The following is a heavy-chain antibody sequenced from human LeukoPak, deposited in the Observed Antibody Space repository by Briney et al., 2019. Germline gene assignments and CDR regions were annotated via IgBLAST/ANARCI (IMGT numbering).Heavy chain of an antibody. D-gene: IGHD2/OR15-2a*01. CDR2: IRTSSSTV. Sequence: GGSLRLSCAASGFTFSTYSMNWVRQAPGKGLEWVSNIRTSSSTVYYADSVKGRFTISRDNAKNSLYLQMNSLRAEDTAVYYCARGLSASYYYYYMDVWGKGTTVTVSS. V-gene: IGHV3-48*01. CDR3: ARGLSASYYYYYMDV. J-gene: IGHJ6*03. CDR1: GFTFSTYS.